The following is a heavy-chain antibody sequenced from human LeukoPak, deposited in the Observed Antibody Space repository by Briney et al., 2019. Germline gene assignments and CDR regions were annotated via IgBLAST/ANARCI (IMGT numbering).Heavy chain of an antibody. CDR3: ARSRPATGTSRHPFDI. D-gene: IGHD1-1*01. CDR2: ISDSGGVT. V-gene: IGHV3-23*01. CDR1: GFTFSNYW. Sequence: GGSLRLSCAASGFTFSNYWMHWVRQAPGKGLEWGSAISDSGGVTKYADSVKGRFTISRDNSKNTLYLQMDSLRAEDTAVYYCARSRPATGTSRHPFDIWGQGTVVTVSS. J-gene: IGHJ3*02.